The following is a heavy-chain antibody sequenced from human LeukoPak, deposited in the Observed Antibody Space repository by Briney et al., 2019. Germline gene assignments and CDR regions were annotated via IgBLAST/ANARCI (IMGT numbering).Heavy chain of an antibody. J-gene: IGHJ4*02. Sequence: SQTLSLTCTVSGGSISSGSYYWSWIRQPAGKGLEWIGRIYTTGSTNYNPSPKSRLTISVDTSKNQFSLKLRSVTAADTAVYYCARAAAARPAYFDYWGQGTLVTVSS. V-gene: IGHV4-61*02. CDR3: ARAAAARPAYFDY. CDR2: IYTTGST. D-gene: IGHD6-6*01. CDR1: GGSISSGSYY.